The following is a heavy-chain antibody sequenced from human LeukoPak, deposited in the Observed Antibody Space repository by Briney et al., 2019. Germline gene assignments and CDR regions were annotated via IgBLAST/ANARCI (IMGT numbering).Heavy chain of an antibody. V-gene: IGHV4-38-2*02. J-gene: IGHJ4*02. CDR2: IYHSGST. D-gene: IGHD3-9*01. CDR3: ARRRVTGYYNGGYFDY. Sequence: SETLSLTCTVSGYSISSGFYWGWIRQPPGQGLECIGSIYHSGSTYYNPSLKSRVTISVDTSKNQFSLKLSSATAADTAVYYCARRRVTGYYNGGYFDYWGQGTLVTVSS. CDR1: GYSISSGFY.